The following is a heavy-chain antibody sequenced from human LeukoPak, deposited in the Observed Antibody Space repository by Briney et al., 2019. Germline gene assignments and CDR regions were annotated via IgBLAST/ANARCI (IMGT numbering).Heavy chain of an antibody. CDR1: GFTFSDYG. J-gene: IGHJ4*02. CDR3: AREGGSSWYYFDY. CDR2: ISSSSSYI. Sequence: GGSLRLSCAASGFTFSDYGFHWVRQAPGKGLEWVSSISSSSSYIYYADSVKGRFTISRDNAKNTLYLQMNSLRAEDTAVYYCAREGGSSWYYFDYWGQGTLVTVSS. D-gene: IGHD6-13*01. V-gene: IGHV3-21*01.